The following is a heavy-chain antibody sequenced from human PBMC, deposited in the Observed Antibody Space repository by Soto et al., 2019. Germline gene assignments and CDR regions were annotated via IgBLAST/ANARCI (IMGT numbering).Heavy chain of an antibody. CDR2: ISYDGSDT. J-gene: IGHJ4*02. V-gene: IGHV3-30*18. D-gene: IGHD3-16*01. CDR1: EFNFRGYA. Sequence: GGSLRLSCAASEFNFRGYAMHWVRQAPGRGLDWVALISYDGSDTSYIDSVKGRFTISRDKSNSSLYLQMNDLRVEDTAVYYCAKDLGYGTFGFDYWGQGTLVTVSS. CDR3: AKDLGYGTFGFDY.